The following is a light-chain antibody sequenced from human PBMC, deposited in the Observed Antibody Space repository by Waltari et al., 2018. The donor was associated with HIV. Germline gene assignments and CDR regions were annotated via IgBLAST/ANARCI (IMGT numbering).Light chain of an antibody. CDR3: CSYAGSSTLV. CDR1: SSDVGGYNY. Sequence: QSALTQPRSVSGSPGQPVTISCTGTSSDVGGYNYVSWYQQHPGKAPKLMIYEGSKRPSGVSNRFSGSKSGNTASLTISGLQAEDEADYYCCSYAGSSTLVFGGGTKLTVL. V-gene: IGLV2-23*01. J-gene: IGLJ3*02. CDR2: EGS.